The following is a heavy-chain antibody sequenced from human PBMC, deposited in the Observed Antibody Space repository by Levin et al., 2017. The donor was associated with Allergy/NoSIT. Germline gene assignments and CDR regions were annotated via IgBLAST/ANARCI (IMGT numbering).Heavy chain of an antibody. J-gene: IGHJ4*02. D-gene: IGHD5-18*01. CDR3: ARVAGYSYGYYFDY. Sequence: SETLSLTCAVSGGSISSGGYSWSWIRQPPGKGLEWIGNIYLSGSTYYNPSLKSRVTISVDRSKNQFSLNLSSVTAADTAVYYCARVAGYSYGYYFDYWGQGTLVTVSS. CDR1: GGSISSGGYS. V-gene: IGHV4-30-2*01. CDR2: IYLSGST.